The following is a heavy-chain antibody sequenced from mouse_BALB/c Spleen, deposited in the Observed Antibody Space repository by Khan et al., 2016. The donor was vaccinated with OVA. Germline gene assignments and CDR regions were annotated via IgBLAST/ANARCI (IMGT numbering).Heavy chain of an antibody. Sequence: QIQLVQSGPELKKPGETVKISCKASGYTFTNNGMNWVKQAPGKGLKWMGWINTYTGEPTYAYDFKGRFAFSLETSASTAYLQINNLKNEDTATYFCARVGYSETMDYWGQGTSVTVSA. V-gene: IGHV9-3-1*01. CDR1: GYTFTNNG. CDR2: INTYTGEP. J-gene: IGHJ4*01. CDR3: ARVGYSETMDY. D-gene: IGHD3-1*01.